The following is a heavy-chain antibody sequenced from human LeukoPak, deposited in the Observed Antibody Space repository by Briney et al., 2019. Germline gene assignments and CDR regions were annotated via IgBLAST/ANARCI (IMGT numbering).Heavy chain of an antibody. CDR2: INHSGST. Sequence: PSETLSLTCAVYGGSFSGYYWSWIRQPPGKGREWIGEINHSGSTNYNPSLKSRVTISVDTSKNQFSLKLSSVTAADTAVYYCARDGYYGSGSTNFDYWGQGTLVTVSS. V-gene: IGHV4-34*01. D-gene: IGHD3-10*01. J-gene: IGHJ4*02. CDR1: GGSFSGYY. CDR3: ARDGYYGSGSTNFDY.